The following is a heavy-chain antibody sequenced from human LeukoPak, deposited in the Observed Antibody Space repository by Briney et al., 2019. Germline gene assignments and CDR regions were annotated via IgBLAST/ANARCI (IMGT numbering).Heavy chain of an antibody. Sequence: PSETLPLTCTVSGGSISSYYWSWIRQPAGKGLEWIGRIYTSGSTNYNPSLKSRVTMSVDTSKNQFSLKLSSVTAADTAVYYCARDPLAVAGISPNWFDPWGQGTLVTVSS. CDR3: ARDPLAVAGISPNWFDP. V-gene: IGHV4-4*07. D-gene: IGHD6-19*01. CDR2: IYTSGST. CDR1: GGSISSYY. J-gene: IGHJ5*02.